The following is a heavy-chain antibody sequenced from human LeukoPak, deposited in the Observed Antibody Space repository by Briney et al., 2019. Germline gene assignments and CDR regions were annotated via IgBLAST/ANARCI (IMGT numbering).Heavy chain of an antibody. CDR2: VFYSGTT. CDR3: ASHSYSANYYRSH. D-gene: IGHD4/OR15-4a*01. V-gene: IGHV4-59*01. Sequence: PSGTLSLTCSVSGGSISSFYWTWIRQPPGKGLEWIGYVFYSGTTNYNPSLKGRVTMSVDTSKSQFSLNLSSVTAADTAVYYCASHSYSANYYRSHWGQGTLVIVSS. J-gene: IGHJ4*02. CDR1: GGSISSFY.